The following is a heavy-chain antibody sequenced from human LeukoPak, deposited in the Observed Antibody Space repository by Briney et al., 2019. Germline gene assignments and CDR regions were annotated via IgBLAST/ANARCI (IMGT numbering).Heavy chain of an antibody. D-gene: IGHD3-16*01. V-gene: IGHV1-8*01. J-gene: IGHJ4*02. CDR3: ARSRPYGGTEFDY. CDR1: GYTLTSFD. Sequence: ASVKVSCKASGYTLTSFDINWVRQATGQGLEWMGWMNPNSGNTGYEQKFQGRVTMTRNTSISTAYMELSSLRSEDTAVYFCARSRPYGGTEFDYWGQGILVTVSS. CDR2: MNPNSGNT.